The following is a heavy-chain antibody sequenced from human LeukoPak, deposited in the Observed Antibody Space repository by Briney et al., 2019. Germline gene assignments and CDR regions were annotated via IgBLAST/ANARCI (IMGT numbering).Heavy chain of an antibody. V-gene: IGHV3-74*01. J-gene: IGHJ5*02. CDR1: GFTFSNYW. CDR3: AKEGAYSSGWSNWFDP. Sequence: PGGSLRLSCAASGFTFSNYWMHWVRQAPGKGLVWVSRIYSDGSSRSYADSVKGRFTISRDNAKNTLYLQMNSLRAEDTAVYYCAKEGAYSSGWSNWFDPWGQGTLVTVSS. D-gene: IGHD6-19*01. CDR2: IYSDGSSR.